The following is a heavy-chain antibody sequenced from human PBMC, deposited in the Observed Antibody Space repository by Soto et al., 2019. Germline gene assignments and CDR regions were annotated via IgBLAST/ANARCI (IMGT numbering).Heavy chain of an antibody. CDR2: INPSGGST. CDR1: GYTFTSYY. CDR3: ARSPPEYYDILTGYYGPSFDY. Sequence: ASVKVSCKASGYTFTSYYMHWVRQAPGQGLEWMGIINPSGGSTSYAQKFQGRVTMTRDTSTSTVYMELSSLRSEDTAVYYCARSPPEYYDILTGYYGPSFDYWGQGTLITVSS. V-gene: IGHV1-46*03. D-gene: IGHD3-9*01. J-gene: IGHJ4*02.